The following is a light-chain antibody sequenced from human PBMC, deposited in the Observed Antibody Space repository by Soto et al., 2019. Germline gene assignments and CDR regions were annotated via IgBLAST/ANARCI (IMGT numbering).Light chain of an antibody. CDR3: QQYNYWPWT. CDR1: QSVSRN. CDR2: GAS. J-gene: IGKJ1*01. Sequence: EIVMTQSPATLSVSPGERATLSCRASQSVSRNLAWYQQKPGQAPRLLIYGASTRATGLSARFSGSGSGTEFTLTISSLQSEDFAIYYCQQYNYWPWTFGQGTKVEIK. V-gene: IGKV3-15*01.